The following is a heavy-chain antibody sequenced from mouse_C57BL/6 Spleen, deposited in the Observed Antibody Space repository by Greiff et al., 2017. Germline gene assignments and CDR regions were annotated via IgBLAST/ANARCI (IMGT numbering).Heavy chain of an antibody. Sequence: VQLQQSGAELVKPGASVKLSCKASGFNIKDYYMHWVKQRTEQGLEWIGRIDPEDGATKYAPKFQGKATITADTSSNTAYLQLSSLTSEDTAVYYCARSPLTTVSLDYWGQGTTLTVSS. CDR3: ARSPLTTVSLDY. D-gene: IGHD1-1*01. V-gene: IGHV14-2*01. CDR2: IDPEDGAT. J-gene: IGHJ2*01. CDR1: GFNIKDYY.